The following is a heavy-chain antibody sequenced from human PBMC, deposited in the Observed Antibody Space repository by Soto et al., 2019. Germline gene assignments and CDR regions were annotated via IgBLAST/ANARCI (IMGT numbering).Heavy chain of an antibody. V-gene: IGHV3-30*04. Sequence: GGSLRLSCAASGFTFSSYAMHWVRQAPGKGLEWVAVISYDGSNKYYADSVKGRFTISRDNSKNTLYLQMNSLRAEDTAVYYCARDRRYYDSSGYPRIEYYFDYWGQGTLVTVSS. CDR3: ARDRRYYDSSGYPRIEYYFDY. CDR1: GFTFSSYA. CDR2: ISYDGSNK. J-gene: IGHJ4*02. D-gene: IGHD3-22*01.